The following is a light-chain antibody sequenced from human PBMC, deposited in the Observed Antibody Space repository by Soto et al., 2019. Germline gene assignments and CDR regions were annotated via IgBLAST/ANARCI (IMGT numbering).Light chain of an antibody. CDR1: QSVSRY. J-gene: IGKJ5*01. CDR3: QQRSNWPPIT. Sequence: EILFTQSPSTLSLAPGERATLSCRSSQSVSRYLAWYQQKPGQAPRLLIYDASNRATGIPARFSGSGSGTDFTLTISSLGPEDFAVYYCQQRSNWPPITFGQGTRLEIK. V-gene: IGKV3-11*01. CDR2: DAS.